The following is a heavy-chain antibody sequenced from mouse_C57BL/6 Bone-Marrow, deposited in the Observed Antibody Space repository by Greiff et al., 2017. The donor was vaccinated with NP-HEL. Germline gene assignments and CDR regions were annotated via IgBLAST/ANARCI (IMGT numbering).Heavy chain of an antibody. D-gene: IGHD2-1*01. CDR1: GYTFTSYW. CDR2: IHPNSGST. J-gene: IGHJ1*03. V-gene: IGHV1-64*01. Sequence: QVQLQQPGAELVKPGASVKLSCKASGYTFTSYWMHWVKQRPGQGLEWIGMIHPNSGSTNYNEKFKSKATLTVDKSSSTAYMQLSSLTSEDSAVYYCARGGGNYGFYWYFDVWGTGTTVTVSS. CDR3: ARGGGNYGFYWYFDV.